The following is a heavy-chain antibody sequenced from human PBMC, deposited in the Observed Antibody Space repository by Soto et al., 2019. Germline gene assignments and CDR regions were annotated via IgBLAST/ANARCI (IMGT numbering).Heavy chain of an antibody. CDR2: INPATGAA. CDR1: GYPVTAYY. D-gene: IGHD3-3*01. V-gene: IGHV1-2*02. CDR3: ARGGGVGVAGSAAFDM. J-gene: IGHJ3*02. Sequence: QLHLVQSGAVVKKPGASVTVSCSASGYPVTAYYMHWVRQAPGRGLEWMGGINPATGAAKYTQTFQGRVTMTRDTSTRTVFMELSGLTSEDTAVFYCARGGGVGVAGSAAFDMWGLGTLVTVSS.